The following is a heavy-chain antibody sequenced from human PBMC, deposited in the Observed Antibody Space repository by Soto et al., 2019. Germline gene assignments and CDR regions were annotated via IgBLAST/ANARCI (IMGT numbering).Heavy chain of an antibody. D-gene: IGHD3-3*01. V-gene: IGHV1-69*13. CDR3: ARHQPYYDFWSGYYKDYYHYYMDV. CDR2: IIPIFGTA. J-gene: IGHJ6*03. Sequence: GASVKVSCKASGGTFSSYAMSWVRQAPGQGLEWMGGIIPIFGTANYAQKFQGRVTITADESTSTAYMELSSLRSEDTAVYYCARHQPYYDFWSGYYKDYYHYYMDVWGKGTTVTVSS. CDR1: GGTFSSYA.